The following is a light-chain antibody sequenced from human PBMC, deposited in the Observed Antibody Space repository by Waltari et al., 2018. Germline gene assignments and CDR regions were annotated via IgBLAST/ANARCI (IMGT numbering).Light chain of an antibody. CDR1: HSISSY. V-gene: IGKV1-39*01. J-gene: IGKJ1*01. CDR3: QQSYSTPPWT. Sequence: DIQMTQSPSSLSASLGDSVTLTCRASHSISSYLNWYQQKPGKAPRLLIYATSSLQRGVPSRFSGSGSGTDFTLTISSLQPEDFATYYCQQSYSTPPWTFGQGTKVEIK. CDR2: ATS.